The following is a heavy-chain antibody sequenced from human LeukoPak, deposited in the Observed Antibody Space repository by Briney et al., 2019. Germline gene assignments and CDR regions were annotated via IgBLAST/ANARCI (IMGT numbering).Heavy chain of an antibody. CDR3: ANRRDYYDSSGYRRYYFDY. D-gene: IGHD3-22*01. V-gene: IGHV3-66*01. CDR2: IYNGDNT. J-gene: IGHJ4*02. CDR1: GFIVSSNY. Sequence: GGSLRLSCAASGFIVSSNYMTWVRQAPGKGLEWVSVIYNGDNTNYADSVKGRFTISRDSSKNTLFLQMNSLRAEDTAVYYCANRRDYYDSSGYRRYYFDYWGQGTLVTVSS.